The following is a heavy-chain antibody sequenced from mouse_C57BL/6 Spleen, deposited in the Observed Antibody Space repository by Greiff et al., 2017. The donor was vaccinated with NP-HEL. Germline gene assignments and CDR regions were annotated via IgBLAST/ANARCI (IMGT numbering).Heavy chain of an antibody. CDR3: ARRVYDGSSYWYFDV. CDR1: GFTFSSYT. Sequence: DVKLVESGGGLVKPGGSLKLSCAASGFTFSSYTMSWVRQTPEKRLEWVATLSGVGGNTSYPASVQGRFTISSDNAKNTLYMQMRSRRSEDTALYYCARRVYDGSSYWYFDVWGTGTTVTAAS. J-gene: IGHJ1*03. V-gene: IGHV5-9*01. D-gene: IGHD1-1*01. CDR2: LSGVGGNT.